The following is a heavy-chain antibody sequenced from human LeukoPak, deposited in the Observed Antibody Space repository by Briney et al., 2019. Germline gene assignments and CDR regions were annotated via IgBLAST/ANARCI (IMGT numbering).Heavy chain of an antibody. D-gene: IGHD6-13*01. V-gene: IGHV7-4-1*02. Sequence: ASVTVSCKASGYTSTSYATNWVRQAPGQGLEWMGWINTKTGNTTYARGFTGPLVLSLHTSASTAYLQISSLMAEDTAVYYCARYSIWSSSWYSDYYCYYIDVWGKGTAVTVSS. J-gene: IGHJ6*03. CDR3: ARYSIWSSSWYSDYYCYYIDV. CDR1: GYTSTSYA. CDR2: INTKTGNT.